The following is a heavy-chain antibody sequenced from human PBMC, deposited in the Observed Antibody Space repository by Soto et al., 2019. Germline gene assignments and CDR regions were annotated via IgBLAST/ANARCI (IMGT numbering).Heavy chain of an antibody. CDR3: AKGPASTHNYHYYGTDI. CDR1: GFTFDDYT. Sequence: EVQLVESGGVVVQPGGSLRLSCAASGFTFDDYTMHWVRQAPGKGLEWVSLISWDGGSTYYADFVKGRFTISSDNSKNSLYLQMNSLRTEDTALYYGAKGPASTHNYHYYGTDISCHGTTVTVSS. J-gene: IGHJ6*02. V-gene: IGHV3-43*01. D-gene: IGHD4-4*01. CDR2: ISWDGGST.